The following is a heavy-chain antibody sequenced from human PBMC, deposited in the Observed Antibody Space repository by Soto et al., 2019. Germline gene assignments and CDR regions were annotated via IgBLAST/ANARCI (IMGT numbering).Heavy chain of an antibody. V-gene: IGHV4-31*03. D-gene: IGHD3-3*01. Sequence: PSETLSLTCTVSGGSISSGGYYWSWIRQHPGKGLEWIGYIYYSGSTYYNPSLKSRVTISVDTSKDQFSLKLSSVTAADTAVYYCARALYDFWSGYYGGNNWFDPWGQGTLVTVSS. J-gene: IGHJ5*02. CDR2: IYYSGST. CDR3: ARALYDFWSGYYGGNNWFDP. CDR1: GGSISSGGYY.